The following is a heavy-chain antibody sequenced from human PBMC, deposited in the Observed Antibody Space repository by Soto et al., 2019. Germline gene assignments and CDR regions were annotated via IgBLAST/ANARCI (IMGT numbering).Heavy chain of an antibody. J-gene: IGHJ4*02. V-gene: IGHV3-30-3*01. CDR1: GFTFSSYA. D-gene: IGHD6-6*01. CDR3: ARDHQLVRGYYFDY. Sequence: GGSLRLSCAASGFTFSSYAMHWVRQAPGKGLEWVAVISYDGSSKYYADSVKGRFTISRDNSKNTLYLQMNSLRAEDTAVYYCARDHQLVRGYYFDYWGQGTLVTVSS. CDR2: ISYDGSSK.